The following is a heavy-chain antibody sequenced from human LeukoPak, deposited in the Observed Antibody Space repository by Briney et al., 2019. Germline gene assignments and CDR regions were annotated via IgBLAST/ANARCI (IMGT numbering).Heavy chain of an antibody. CDR3: AELGITMIGGV. CDR1: GFTYSNYW. Sequence: GGSLRLSCAASGFTYSNYWMTWVRQAPGKGLEWVANIKQDGGEQYYVDSVKGRFTISRDNAKNSLYLQMNSLRAEDTAVYYCAELGITMIGGVWGKGTTVTISS. J-gene: IGHJ6*04. V-gene: IGHV3-7*01. CDR2: IKQDGGEQ. D-gene: IGHD3-10*02.